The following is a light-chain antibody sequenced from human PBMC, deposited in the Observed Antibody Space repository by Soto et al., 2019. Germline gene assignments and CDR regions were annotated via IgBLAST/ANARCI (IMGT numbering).Light chain of an antibody. V-gene: IGKV1-39*01. J-gene: IGKJ4*01. CDR1: QSINIY. CDR2: VAS. Sequence: DSHMSLSPASLSASVGDSVTITCRASQSINIYLSWYQQKPGKAPKLLINVASTLQGGVPSRFSGSGSGTEFTLAIISLQPEDSATYYCQQSFIPPQTFGGGGKVDI. CDR3: QQSFIPPQT.